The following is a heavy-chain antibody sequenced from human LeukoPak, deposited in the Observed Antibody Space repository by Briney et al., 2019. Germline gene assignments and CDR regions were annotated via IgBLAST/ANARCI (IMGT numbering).Heavy chain of an antibody. CDR2: IWYDGSNK. Sequence: GGSLRLSCAASGFTFSSYGMHWVRQAQGKGVEWGAVIWYDGSNKYYADSVKGRFTISRHNSKNTLYLQINSLRAEDTAVYYCARDDSSSFDYWGPGTLVTVSS. CDR1: GFTFSSYG. V-gene: IGHV3-33*01. D-gene: IGHD6-13*01. CDR3: ARDDSSSFDY. J-gene: IGHJ4*02.